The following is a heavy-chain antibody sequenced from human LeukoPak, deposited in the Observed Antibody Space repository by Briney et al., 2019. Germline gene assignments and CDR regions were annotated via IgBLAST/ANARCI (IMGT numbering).Heavy chain of an antibody. CDR2: IYYTGRT. J-gene: IGHJ4*02. V-gene: IGHV4-59*08. Sequence: TSETLSLTCTVPGGSISSYYWSWIRQPPGEGLEWIAYIYYTGRTNYNPSLKSRVTISVDTSENQLSLELISVTAADTAVYFCARLVTSYDILTGYSYYFDSWGQGTLDTVFS. CDR3: ARLVTSYDILTGYSYYFDS. CDR1: GGSISSYY. D-gene: IGHD3-9*01.